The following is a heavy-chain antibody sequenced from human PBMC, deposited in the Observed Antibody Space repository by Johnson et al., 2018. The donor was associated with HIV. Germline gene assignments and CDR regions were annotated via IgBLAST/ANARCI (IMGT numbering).Heavy chain of an antibody. CDR3: VKEGSESEQGIFEI. V-gene: IGHV3-11*04. CDR1: GFTFSDFY. Sequence: VKLLESGGGLVKPGGSLRLSCAASGFTFSDFYMTWIRQAPGKGLEWISYISSSGGTKYHADSLRGRFTISRDNSKNTLQLQMNSLRVEDTALYYCVKEGSESEQGIFEIWGQGTMVTVYS. D-gene: IGHD1-26*01. CDR2: ISSSGGTK. J-gene: IGHJ3*02.